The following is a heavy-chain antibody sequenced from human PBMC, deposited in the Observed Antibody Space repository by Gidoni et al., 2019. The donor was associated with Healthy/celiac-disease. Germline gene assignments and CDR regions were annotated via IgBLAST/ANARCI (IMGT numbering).Heavy chain of an antibody. CDR3: ARDSTGTTLYYYYGMDV. CDR1: GFPFSDYY. V-gene: IGHV3-11*01. Sequence: QVQLVESGGGLVKPGGSLRLACAASGFPFSDYYMSWIRQAPGKGLEWVSYISSSGSTIYYADSVKGRFTISRDNAKNSLYLQMNSLRAEDTAVYYCARDSTGTTLYYYYGMDVWGQGTTVTVSS. D-gene: IGHD1-1*01. CDR2: ISSSGSTI. J-gene: IGHJ6*02.